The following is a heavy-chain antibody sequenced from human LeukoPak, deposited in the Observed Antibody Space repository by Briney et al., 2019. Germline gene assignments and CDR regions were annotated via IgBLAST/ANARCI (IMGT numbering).Heavy chain of an antibody. CDR2: ISAYNGNT. D-gene: IGHD3-22*01. V-gene: IGHV1-18*01. J-gene: IGHJ4*02. CDR3: ARDVYYYDSSGPPPLDY. CDR1: GYTFTSYG. Sequence: AAVNVSCKSSGYTFTSYGISWVRQAPGQGLEWMGWISAYNGNTNYAQKLQDRVTMTTDTSTSTAYMELRSLRSDDTAVYYCARDVYYYDSSGPPPLDYWGQGTLVTVSS.